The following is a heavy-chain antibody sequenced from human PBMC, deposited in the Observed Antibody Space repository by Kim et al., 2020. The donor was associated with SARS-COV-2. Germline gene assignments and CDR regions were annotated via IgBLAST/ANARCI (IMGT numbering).Heavy chain of an antibody. Sequence: SETLSLTCAVSGGSISSSNWWSWVRQPPGKGLERIGDIYHSGSTNYNPSLKSPATITVDKPKNQFSLKLSSVTAADPAVYYCASALGYCSGGSCYYYYGMDVWGQRATVTVSS. CDR1: GGSISSSNW. J-gene: IGHJ6*02. CDR2: IYHSGST. D-gene: IGHD2-15*01. V-gene: IGHV4-4*02. CDR3: ASALGYCSGGSCYYYYGMDV.